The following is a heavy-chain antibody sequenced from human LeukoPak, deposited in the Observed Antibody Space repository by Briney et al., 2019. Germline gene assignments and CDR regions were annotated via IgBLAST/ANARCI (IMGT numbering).Heavy chain of an antibody. D-gene: IGHD2-21*02. J-gene: IGHJ4*02. CDR1: GGSISSNSYY. CDR2: IYYTGST. V-gene: IGHV4-39*07. CDR3: ARGKMVVTTLKYYFDY. Sequence: SETLSLTCTVSGGSISSNSYYWGWIRRPPGKGLEWIGSIYYTGSTYYNPSLKSRVTISVDTSKNQFSLKLSSVTAADTAVYYCARGKMVVTTLKYYFDYWGQGTLVTVSS.